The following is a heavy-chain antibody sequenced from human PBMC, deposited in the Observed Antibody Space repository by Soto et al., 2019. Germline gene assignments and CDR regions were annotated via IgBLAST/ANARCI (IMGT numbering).Heavy chain of an antibody. D-gene: IGHD1-26*01. CDR1: GFNFTDAW. CDR2: IKTNTDGGTT. V-gene: IGHV3-15*07. J-gene: IGHJ5*02. Sequence: VQLVGSGGGSVKPGGSLRLSCAASGFNFTDAWMNWVRQAPGKGLEWVGRIKTNTDGGTTDYAAPVRDRFTISRDDSKHTLSLQMNSLMTEDTAVYYCSADRGWELGRFDLWGQGTLVTVSS. CDR3: SADRGWELGRFDL.